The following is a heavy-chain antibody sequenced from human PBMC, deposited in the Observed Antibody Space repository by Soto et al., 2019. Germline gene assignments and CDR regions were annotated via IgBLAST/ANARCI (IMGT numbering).Heavy chain of an antibody. CDR2: IRTRSDTV. Sequence: EVQLVESGGGLVQPGGSLRLSCAASGFTFSSYSMNWVRQAPGKGLEWLSYIRTRSDTVYYADSVKGRFTISRDNAKNSLYLQLNSLRDEDTAVYYCTGAIDYWGQGTLVTVSS. CDR1: GFTFSSYS. V-gene: IGHV3-48*02. J-gene: IGHJ4*02. CDR3: TGAIDY.